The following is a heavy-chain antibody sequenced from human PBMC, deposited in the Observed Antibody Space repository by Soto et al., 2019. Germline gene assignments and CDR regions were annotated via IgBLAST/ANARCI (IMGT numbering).Heavy chain of an antibody. CDR1: GFTFSSYA. Sequence: EVQLLESGGGLVQPGGSLRLSCAASGFTFSSYAMSWVRQAPGKGLEWVSAISGSGGSTYYADSVKGRFTISRDNSKNTLYLQMNSPRAEDTAVYYCAKDLSPWIQLWSDEVIGAFDIWGQGTMVTVSS. D-gene: IGHD5-18*01. J-gene: IGHJ3*02. CDR3: AKDLSPWIQLWSDEVIGAFDI. CDR2: ISGSGGST. V-gene: IGHV3-23*01.